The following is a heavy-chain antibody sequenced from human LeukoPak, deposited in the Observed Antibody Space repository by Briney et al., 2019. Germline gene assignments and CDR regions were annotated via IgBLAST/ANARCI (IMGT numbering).Heavy chain of an antibody. Sequence: GGSLRLSCAASGFIFSDHYMSWIRQAPGKGLEWVSYYADSVKGRFTISRDNAKNSLFLQMNSLRAEDTAVYYCARRGLSSTGLDYWGQGTLVTVSS. J-gene: IGHJ4*02. CDR3: ARRGLSSTGLDY. V-gene: IGHV3-11*04. CDR1: GFIFSDHY. D-gene: IGHD2-2*01.